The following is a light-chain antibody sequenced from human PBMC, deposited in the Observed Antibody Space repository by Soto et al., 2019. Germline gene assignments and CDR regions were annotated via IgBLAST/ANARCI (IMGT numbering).Light chain of an antibody. Sequence: QSALTQPRSVSGSPGQSVTISCTGTSSDVGNYNYVSWYQQHPGKAPKLMIYDVSKRPSGVPDRFSGSKSGNTASLTISGLQAEDEADYYCCSYAGSNSLNVFGTGTKVTVL. V-gene: IGLV2-11*01. J-gene: IGLJ1*01. CDR3: CSYAGSNSLNV. CDR2: DVS. CDR1: SSDVGNYNY.